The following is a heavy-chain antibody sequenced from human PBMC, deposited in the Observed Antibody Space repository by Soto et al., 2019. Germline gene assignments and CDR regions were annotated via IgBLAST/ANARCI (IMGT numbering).Heavy chain of an antibody. Sequence: PGGSLRLSCAASGFTFSSYAMHWVRQAPGKGLEWVAVISYDGSNKYYADSVKGRFTISRDNSKNTLYLQTNSLRAEDTAVYYCARLGSYGPITTPSSWGQGTLVTVSS. J-gene: IGHJ4*02. CDR2: ISYDGSNK. D-gene: IGHD1-26*01. CDR3: ARLGSYGPITTPSS. CDR1: GFTFSSYA. V-gene: IGHV3-30-3*01.